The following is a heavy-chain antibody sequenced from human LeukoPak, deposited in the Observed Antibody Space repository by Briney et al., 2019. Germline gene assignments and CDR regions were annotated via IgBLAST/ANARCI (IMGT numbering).Heavy chain of an antibody. J-gene: IGHJ4*02. Sequence: GGSLRLSCAASGFTFSSYAMSWARQAPGKGLEWVSAISSSGDTYYAGSVKGRFTISRDNSKNTLYLQMNSLRAEDTAVYYCAATRKGGIVATIRDYWGQGTLVTVSS. D-gene: IGHD5-12*01. V-gene: IGHV3-23*01. CDR1: GFTFSSYA. CDR2: ISSSGDT. CDR3: AATRKGGIVATIRDY.